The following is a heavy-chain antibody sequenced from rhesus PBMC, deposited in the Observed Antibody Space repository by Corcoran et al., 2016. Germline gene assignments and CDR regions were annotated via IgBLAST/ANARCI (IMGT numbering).Heavy chain of an antibody. CDR3: ARAPWYSSGYFDY. V-gene: IGHV4S9*01. CDR1: GGSISDSYY. J-gene: IGHJ4*01. D-gene: IGHD6-31*01. Sequence: QVQLQESGPGLVKPSETLSLTCAVSGGSISDSYYWNWIRQPPGKGLEWIGNIYGNSASTYYNPSLNSRVTISKDTAKNQFFLKLSSGTAADTAVYYCARAPWYSSGYFDYWGQGVLVIVSS. CDR2: IYGNSAST.